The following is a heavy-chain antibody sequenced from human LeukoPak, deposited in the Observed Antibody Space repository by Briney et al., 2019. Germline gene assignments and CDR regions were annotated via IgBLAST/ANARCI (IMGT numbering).Heavy chain of an antibody. V-gene: IGHV3-48*04. CDR3: ARISIHDAFDI. J-gene: IGHJ3*02. CDR2: ISSSSSTI. CDR1: GFTFSSYS. Sequence: GGSLRLSCAASGFTFSSYSMNWVRQAPGKGLEWVSYISSSSSTIYYADSVKGRFTISRDNAKNSLYLQMNSLRAEDTAVYYCARISIHDAFDIWGQGTMVTVSS. D-gene: IGHD6-6*01.